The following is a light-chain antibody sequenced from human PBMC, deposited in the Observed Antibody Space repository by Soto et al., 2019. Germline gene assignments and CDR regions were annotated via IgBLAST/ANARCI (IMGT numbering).Light chain of an antibody. J-gene: IGLJ1*01. CDR3: QSYDISLSGFHV. V-gene: IGLV1-40*01. CDR2: GNS. CDR1: ISNIGAGYD. Sequence: QSVLTQPPSVSGAPGQRGTISCTGSISNIGAGYDVHWYQQLPGTVPKVLIYGNSNRPSGVPDRFSGSKSGTSASLAITGLQAEDEADYYCQSYDISLSGFHVFGTGTKVTVL.